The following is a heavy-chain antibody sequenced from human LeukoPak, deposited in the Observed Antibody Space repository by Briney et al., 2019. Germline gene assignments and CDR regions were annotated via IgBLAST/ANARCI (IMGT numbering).Heavy chain of an antibody. CDR3: AKDLALPGIANY. CDR2: ISGSGGST. CDR1: GFTFSSYA. V-gene: IGHV3-23*01. Sequence: GGSLRLSCGASGFTFSSYAMSWVRQAPGKGLEWVSAISGSGGSTYYADSVKGRFTISRDNSKNTLYLQMNSLRAEDTAVYYCAKDLALPGIANYWGQGTLVTVSS. D-gene: IGHD6-13*01. J-gene: IGHJ4*02.